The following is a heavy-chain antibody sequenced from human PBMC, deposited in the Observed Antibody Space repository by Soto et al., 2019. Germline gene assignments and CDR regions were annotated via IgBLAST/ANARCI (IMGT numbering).Heavy chain of an antibody. CDR3: ARGNYGGNSGNYFDY. Sequence: QVQLQESGPGLVKPSQTLSLTCTVSGGSISSGGYYWSWIRQHPGKGLEWIGYIYYSGSTYYNPSPRSRVNISADKSKNQFSLKLSSVTAADTAVYYCARGNYGGNSGNYFDYWGQGTLVTVSS. V-gene: IGHV4-31*03. J-gene: IGHJ4*02. D-gene: IGHD4-17*01. CDR2: IYYSGST. CDR1: GGSISSGGYY.